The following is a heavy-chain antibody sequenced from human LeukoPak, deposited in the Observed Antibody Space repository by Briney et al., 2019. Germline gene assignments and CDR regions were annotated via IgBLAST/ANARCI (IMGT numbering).Heavy chain of an antibody. V-gene: IGHV3-21*01. CDR3: ARAGDYYGSGSYPPPVYYYYMDV. J-gene: IGHJ6*03. CDR1: GFTFSSYS. D-gene: IGHD3-10*01. CDR2: ISSSSDI. Sequence: PGGSLRLSCAASGFTFSSYSMNWVRQAPGKGLEWVSSISSSSDIYYADSVKGRFTISRDNAKNSLYLQMNSLRAEDTAVYYCARAGDYYGSGSYPPPVYYYYMDVWGKGTTVTVSS.